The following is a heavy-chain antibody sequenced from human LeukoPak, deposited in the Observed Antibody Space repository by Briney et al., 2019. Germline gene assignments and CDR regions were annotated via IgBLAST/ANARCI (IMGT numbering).Heavy chain of an antibody. V-gene: IGHV3-30*02. CDR3: AKDSDDYYGSGSECDY. CDR1: GFTFRSYG. D-gene: IGHD3-10*01. J-gene: IGHJ4*02. CDR2: IRYDGSNK. Sequence: GGSLRLSCAASGFTFRSYGMHWVRQAPGKGLEWVAFIRYDGSNKYYADSVKGRFTISRDNSKNTLYLQMNSLRAEDTAVYYCAKDSDDYYGSGSECDYWGQGTVVTVSS.